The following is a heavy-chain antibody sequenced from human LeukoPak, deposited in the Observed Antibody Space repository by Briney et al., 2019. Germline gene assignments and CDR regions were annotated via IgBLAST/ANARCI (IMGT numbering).Heavy chain of an antibody. J-gene: IGHJ6*03. CDR2: MNPNSGNT. V-gene: IGHV1-8*01. D-gene: IGHD3/OR15-3a*01. Sequence: ASVKVSCKASGYTFTSYDINWVRQATGQGLECMGWMNPNSGNTGYAQKFQGRVTMTRNTSISTAYMELSSLRSEDTAVYYCARLDHPPDYYYYYMDVWGKGTTVTISS. CDR3: ARLDHPPDYYYYYMDV. CDR1: GYTFTSYD.